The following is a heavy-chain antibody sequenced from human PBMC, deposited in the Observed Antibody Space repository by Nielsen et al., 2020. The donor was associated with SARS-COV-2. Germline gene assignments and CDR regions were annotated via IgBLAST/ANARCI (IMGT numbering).Heavy chain of an antibody. J-gene: IGHJ3*02. D-gene: IGHD3-16*02. CDR2: VFYSGST. V-gene: IGHV4-61*07. Sequence: RQAPGKGLEWAGYVFYSGSTNYNPSLKSRVSIPVDTSKNQFSLNLSSVTAADTAVYYCARHRFYVWGSYRYHDAFDIWGHGTMVTVSS. CDR3: ARHRFYVWGSYRYHDAFDI.